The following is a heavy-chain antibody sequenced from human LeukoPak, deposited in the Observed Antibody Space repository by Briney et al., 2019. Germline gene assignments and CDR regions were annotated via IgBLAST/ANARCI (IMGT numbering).Heavy chain of an antibody. D-gene: IGHD2-2*01. CDR3: ARVSVCSSASCYSVFDY. CDR2: ISSSSSTI. V-gene: IGHV3-48*04. J-gene: IGHJ4*02. Sequence: GGSLRLSCAASGFTFSSYSMNWVRQAPGKGLEWVSYISSSSSTIYYADSVKDRFTISRDNAKNTLHLQMNRLSLEDAAVYYCARVSVCSSASCYSVFDYLGQGTLVTVSS. CDR1: GFTFSSYS.